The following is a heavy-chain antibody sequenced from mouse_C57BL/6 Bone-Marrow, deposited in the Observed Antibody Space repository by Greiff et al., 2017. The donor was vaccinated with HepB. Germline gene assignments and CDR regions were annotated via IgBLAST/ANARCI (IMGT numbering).Heavy chain of an antibody. CDR1: GYTLTSYW. J-gene: IGHJ2*01. D-gene: IGHD1-1*01. CDR3: AREDYYGSSYGYFDY. V-gene: IGHV1-55*01. Sequence: VQLQQPGAELVKPGASVKMSCTASGYTLTSYWITWVKQRPGQGLEWVGDIYPGSGSTNYNEKFKSKATLTVDTSSSTAYMQLSSLTSEDSAVYYCAREDYYGSSYGYFDYWGQGTTLTVSS. CDR2: IYPGSGST.